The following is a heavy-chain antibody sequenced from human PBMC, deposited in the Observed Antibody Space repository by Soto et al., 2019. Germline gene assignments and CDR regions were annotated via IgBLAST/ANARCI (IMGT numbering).Heavy chain of an antibody. CDR3: ARHRRTTVAKFYFDN. CDR1: GVSVISSGHY. Sequence: SETLSLTCTVSGVSVISSGHYWNWVRQHPGKGLEWIGYIDSSGATYLNPSLKDRLAMSVDPSQNQFSLKLTSVTAADTAVYYCARHRRTTVAKFYFDNWGQGALVTVSS. J-gene: IGHJ4*02. D-gene: IGHD4-4*01. CDR2: IDSSGAT. V-gene: IGHV4-31*03.